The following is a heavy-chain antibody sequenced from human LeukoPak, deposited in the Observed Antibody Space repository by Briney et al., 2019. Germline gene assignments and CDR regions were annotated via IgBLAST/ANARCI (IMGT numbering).Heavy chain of an antibody. CDR3: VKDTGRGDF. V-gene: IGHV3-30*02. CDR2: LHNDETEI. J-gene: IGHJ4*02. Sequence: PGGSLRLSCAASGFILSNYGMHWVRQAPGKGLEWVAFLHNDETEIYYADSVKGRFTISRDNSKNTLYLQMSSLRDEDTAVYYCVKDTGRGDFWGQGTQVTVSS. D-gene: IGHD1-14*01. CDR1: GFILSNYG.